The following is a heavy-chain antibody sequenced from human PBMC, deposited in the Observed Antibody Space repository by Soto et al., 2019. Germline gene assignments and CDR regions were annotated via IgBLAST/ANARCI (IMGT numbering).Heavy chain of an antibody. CDR3: ARARRHYGMDV. Sequence: EVQVVESGGGLVQPGGSLRLSCAASGFTFSSYEVNWVRQAPGKGLEWVSYISSSGSTIYHADSVKGRFTISRDNAKNSLYRQMNSLRAEDTAVYYCARARRHYGMDVWGQGTTVTVSS. J-gene: IGHJ6*02. CDR1: GFTFSSYE. V-gene: IGHV3-48*03. CDR2: ISSSGSTI.